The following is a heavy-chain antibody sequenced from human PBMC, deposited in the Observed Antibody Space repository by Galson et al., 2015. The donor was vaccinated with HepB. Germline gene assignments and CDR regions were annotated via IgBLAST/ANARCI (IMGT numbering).Heavy chain of an antibody. Sequence: SVKVSCKASGYTFTGYYMHWVRQAPGQGLEWMGWINPNSGGTNYAQKFQGWVTMTRDTSISTAYMELSRLRSDDTAVYYCARGRTYYDFWSGYGLGYYYGMDVWGRGTLVTVSS. D-gene: IGHD3-3*01. J-gene: IGHJ6*02. CDR3: ARGRTYYDFWSGYGLGYYYGMDV. CDR2: INPNSGGT. V-gene: IGHV1-2*04. CDR1: GYTFTGYY.